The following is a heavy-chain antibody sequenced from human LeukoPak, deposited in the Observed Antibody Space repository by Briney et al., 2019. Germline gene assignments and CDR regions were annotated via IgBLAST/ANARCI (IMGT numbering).Heavy chain of an antibody. CDR1: GFTFSNAW. Sequence: GGSLRLSCATSGFTFSNAWMTWVRQAQGKGLEWVGRIKTKGEGGTVDYAAPVKGRFTISRDDSKNTLYLQMNSLKTEDTAIYYCMSDLDNWGQGTLVTVSS. V-gene: IGHV3-15*01. J-gene: IGHJ4*02. CDR2: IKTKGEGGTV. CDR3: MSDLDN.